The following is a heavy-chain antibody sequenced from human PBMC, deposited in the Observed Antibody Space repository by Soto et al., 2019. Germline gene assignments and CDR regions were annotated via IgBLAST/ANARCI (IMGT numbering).Heavy chain of an antibody. CDR3: ARGRGDARGTRFDY. CDR2: VHYTGSA. CDR1: GASMSTNY. J-gene: IGHJ4*02. Sequence: QVQLQESGPGLVKPSETLSLTCTVSGASMSTNYWTWIRQPPGKGLEWIAYVHYTGSATYIPSLKSRVTISVDTSKSQSSLKVSSVTAADTAVYYCARGRGDARGTRFDYWGQGTLVTVSS. D-gene: IGHD2-15*01. V-gene: IGHV4-59*01.